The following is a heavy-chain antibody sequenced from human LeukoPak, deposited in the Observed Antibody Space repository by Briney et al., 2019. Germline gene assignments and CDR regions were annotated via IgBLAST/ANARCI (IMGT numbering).Heavy chain of an antibody. V-gene: IGHV3-7*01. J-gene: IGHJ4*02. CDR2: IKHDGSEK. Sequence: GGSLRLSCAASGFIFTNYFMSWVRQAPGKGREWVASIKHDGSEKYYVDSVRGRFAISRDNTMNSLYLQMSSLRAEDTAVYYCATDRGWRTSGYYLYYFEYWGQGTLVTYSS. CDR1: GFIFTNYF. D-gene: IGHD3-3*01. CDR3: ATDRGWRTSGYYLYYFEY.